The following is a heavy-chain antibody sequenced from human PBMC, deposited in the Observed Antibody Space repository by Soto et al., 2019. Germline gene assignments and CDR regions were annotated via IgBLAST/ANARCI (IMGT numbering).Heavy chain of an antibody. CDR2: IMPFFGSG. Sequence: XSVKVSCKALIGTFTNYAFSWVRQAPGQGLEWMGGIMPFFGSGNYAQKFQGRINITADESTSSVYLELTSLRSEDTAVYYCARDRAGYYSHFVYWGQGTLVTVSS. CDR1: IGTFTNYA. J-gene: IGHJ4*02. CDR3: ARDRAGYYSHFVY. V-gene: IGHV1-69*13. D-gene: IGHD3-22*01.